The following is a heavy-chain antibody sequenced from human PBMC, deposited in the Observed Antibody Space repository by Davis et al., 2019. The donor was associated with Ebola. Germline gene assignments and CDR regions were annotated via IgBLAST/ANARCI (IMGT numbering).Heavy chain of an antibody. CDR1: GYTFTSYY. D-gene: IGHD2-2*01. Sequence: ASVKVSCKASGYTFTSYYIHWVRQAPGQGLEWMGIINPSGGTTSYAQKFQGRITMTRDTATSTVYMELSSLRSEDTAVYYCARDPVVPAAGADYWGQGTLVTVSS. CDR3: ARDPVVPAAGADY. J-gene: IGHJ4*02. V-gene: IGHV1-46*01. CDR2: INPSGGTT.